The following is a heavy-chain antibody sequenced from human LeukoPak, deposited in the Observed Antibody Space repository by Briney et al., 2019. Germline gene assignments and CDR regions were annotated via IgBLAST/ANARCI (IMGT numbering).Heavy chain of an antibody. V-gene: IGHV3-48*01. D-gene: IGHD6-6*01. CDR3: ASPRIAARHTFDY. J-gene: IGHJ4*02. Sequence: GGSLRLSCAASGFTFNSYSMNWVRQAPGKGLEWVSYISSSSSTIYYADSVKGRFTISRDNAKNSLYLQMNSLRAEDTAVYYCASPRIAARHTFDYWGQGTLVTVSS. CDR1: GFTFNSYS. CDR2: ISSSSSTI.